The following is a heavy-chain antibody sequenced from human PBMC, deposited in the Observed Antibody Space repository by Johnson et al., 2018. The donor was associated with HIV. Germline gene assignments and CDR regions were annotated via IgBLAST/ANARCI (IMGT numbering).Heavy chain of an antibody. D-gene: IGHD1-20*01. CDR2: IRYDGSNK. CDR1: GFTFSSYA. V-gene: IGHV3-30*02. CDR3: AKDSMGYNWNQFEAFDI. Sequence: QVQLVESGGGVVQPGRSLRLSCAASGFTFSSYAMHWVRQAPGKGLEWVAFIRYDGSNKYYADSMKGRFTISRDNSKNTLYLQMNGLRAEDTAVYYCAKDSMGYNWNQFEAFDIWGQGTMVTVSS. J-gene: IGHJ3*02.